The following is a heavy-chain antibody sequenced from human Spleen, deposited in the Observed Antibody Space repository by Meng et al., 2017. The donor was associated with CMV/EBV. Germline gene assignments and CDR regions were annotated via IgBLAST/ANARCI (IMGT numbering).Heavy chain of an antibody. J-gene: IGHJ4*02. CDR2: ISSSSSYI. Sequence: GESLKISCAASGFTFSTYGMHWVRQAPGKGLEWVSSISSSSSYIYYADSVKGRFTISRDNAKNSLYLQMNSLRAEDTAVYYCARDPTYCSSTGCYTGDYWGQGTLVTVSS. D-gene: IGHD2-2*02. CDR1: GFTFSTYG. V-gene: IGHV3-21*01. CDR3: ARDPTYCSSTGCYTGDY.